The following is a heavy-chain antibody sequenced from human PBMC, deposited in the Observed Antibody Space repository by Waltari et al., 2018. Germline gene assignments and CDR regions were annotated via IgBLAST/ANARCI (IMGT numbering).Heavy chain of an antibody. Sequence: QVQLVQSGAEVRKPGAAVKVSCKASGYILSHYHMHWVRQVRGQGLKWMGKISPSDDTTTYAQQFQGRLTMTRDTSTSTVYLELSSLRSEDTAVYYCARRNGGTSPFDYWGQGTLVTVSS. CDR1: GYILSHYH. CDR2: ISPSDDTT. CDR3: ARRNGGTSPFDY. D-gene: IGHD2-15*01. J-gene: IGHJ4*02. V-gene: IGHV1-46*01.